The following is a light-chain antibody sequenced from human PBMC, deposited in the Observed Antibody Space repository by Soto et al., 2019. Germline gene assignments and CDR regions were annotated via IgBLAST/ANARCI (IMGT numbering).Light chain of an antibody. V-gene: IGLV2-14*01. CDR2: EVS. CDR3: SSYTTSSTLV. Sequence: QSVLTQPASVSGSPGQSITISCTGTSSDVGGYNYVSWYQHHPGKAPKLMIYEVSNRPSGVSNRFSGSKSGHTASLTISGLQAEDEADYYCSSYTTSSTLVFGGGTQLTVL. CDR1: SSDVGGYNY. J-gene: IGLJ2*01.